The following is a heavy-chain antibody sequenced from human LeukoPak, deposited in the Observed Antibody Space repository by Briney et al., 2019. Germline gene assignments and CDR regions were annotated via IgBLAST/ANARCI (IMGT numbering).Heavy chain of an antibody. D-gene: IGHD1-26*01. CDR1: GFTFSSYS. J-gene: IGHJ4*02. CDR3: AKDGGHSGSYIDY. Sequence: PGGSLRLSCVASGFTFSSYSMHWVRQAPGKGLEWVAVISYDGTNKFYADSVKGRFTISRDNSKNTLYLQMNSLRAEDTAVYYCAKDGGHSGSYIDYWGQGTLVTVSS. V-gene: IGHV3-30-3*01. CDR2: ISYDGTNK.